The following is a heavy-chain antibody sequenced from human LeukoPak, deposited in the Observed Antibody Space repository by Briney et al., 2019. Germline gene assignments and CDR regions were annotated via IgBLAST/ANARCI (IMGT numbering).Heavy chain of an antibody. V-gene: IGHV3-11*04. J-gene: IGHJ4*02. D-gene: IGHD3-22*01. CDR1: GYSISSGYY. CDR3: ASNYYDSSGYYYG. CDR2: ISGSGGST. Sequence: KPSETLSLTCTVSGYSISSGYYWGWIRQPPGKGLEWVAAISGSGGSTYYADSVKGRFTISRDNAKNSLYLQMNSLRAEDMAVYYCASNYYDSSGYYYGWGQGTLVTVSS.